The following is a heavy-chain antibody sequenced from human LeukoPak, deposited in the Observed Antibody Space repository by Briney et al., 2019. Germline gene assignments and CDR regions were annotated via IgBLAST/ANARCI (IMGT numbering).Heavy chain of an antibody. Sequence: KTGGSLRLSCAASGFTFSNTWMSWVRQAPGKGLEWVGRIKRKTDGGTPDYAAPVKGRFSIPRDDSKNTLHLQMNGLKTEDAAVYYCTAEDYGDYVSPHWGQGTLVTVSS. CDR3: TAEDYGDYVSPH. J-gene: IGHJ4*02. CDR1: GFTFSNTW. V-gene: IGHV3-15*01. CDR2: IKRKTDGGTP. D-gene: IGHD4-17*01.